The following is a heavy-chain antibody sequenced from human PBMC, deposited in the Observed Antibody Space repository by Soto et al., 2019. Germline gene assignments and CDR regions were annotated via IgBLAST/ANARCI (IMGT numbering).Heavy chain of an antibody. CDR1: GFTFSSYS. CDR3: ASKEVRGGYGMDV. J-gene: IGHJ6*02. D-gene: IGHD3-10*01. Sequence: EVQLVESGGGLVKPGGSLRLSCAASGFTFSSYSMNWVRQAPGKGLEWVSSISSSSSYIYYADSVKGRFTISRDNAKNSLYRQMNSLRAEDTAVYYCASKEVRGGYGMDVWGQGTTVTVSS. V-gene: IGHV3-21*01. CDR2: ISSSSSYI.